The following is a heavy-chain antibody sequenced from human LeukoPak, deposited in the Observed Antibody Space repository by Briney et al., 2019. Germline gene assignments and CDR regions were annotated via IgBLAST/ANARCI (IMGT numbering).Heavy chain of an antibody. CDR3: ARASAVAGTGDY. CDR1: GLSFSTYW. Sequence: TGGSLRLSCAASGLSFSTYWMSWARQAPGKGLEWVANIKQDGSDKYYVDSVKGRFTISRDNAKNSLYLQMNSLRAEDSALYYCARASAVAGTGDYWGQGTLVTVSS. D-gene: IGHD6-19*01. J-gene: IGHJ4*02. V-gene: IGHV3-7*01. CDR2: IKQDGSDK.